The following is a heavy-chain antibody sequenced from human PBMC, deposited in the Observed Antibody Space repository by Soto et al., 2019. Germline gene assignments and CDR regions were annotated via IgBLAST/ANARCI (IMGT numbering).Heavy chain of an antibody. CDR2: IYSGGDT. J-gene: IGHJ4*02. Sequence: EEQLVESGGGLVQPGGSLRLSCAASGFTVSNNYMNWVRQAPGKGLEWVSLIYSGGDTSYADSVKGRFTISRDNSKNTLYLQMNSLRAEDTAVYYCARDPFGGGTPLGYWGQGTLVTVSS. D-gene: IGHD3-3*01. CDR1: GFTVSNNY. CDR3: ARDPFGGGTPLGY. V-gene: IGHV3-66*01.